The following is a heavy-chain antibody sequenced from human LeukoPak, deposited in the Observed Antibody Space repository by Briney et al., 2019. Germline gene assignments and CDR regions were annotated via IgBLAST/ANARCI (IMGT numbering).Heavy chain of an antibody. D-gene: IGHD4-17*01. CDR2: ISRSISYI. Sequence: PGGPLRLFCAPCIFPFSIYHMIWPPHAPEKAVEGVSHISRSISYIYYADSVKGRFTISRDNAKNSLYLQMNSLRAEDTAVYYCARANDSGDNRAFDIWGQGTMVTVSS. V-gene: IGHV3-21*01. CDR3: ARANDSGDNRAFDI. J-gene: IGHJ3*02. CDR1: IFPFSIYH.